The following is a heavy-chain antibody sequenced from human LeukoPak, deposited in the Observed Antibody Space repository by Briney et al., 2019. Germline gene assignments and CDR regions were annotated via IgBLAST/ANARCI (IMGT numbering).Heavy chain of an antibody. J-gene: IGHJ3*02. CDR2: IYYSGST. D-gene: IGHD5-24*01. V-gene: IGHV4-39*01. CDR1: GGSISSSSYY. Sequence: SETLSLTCTVSGGSISSSSYYWGWIRQPPGKWLEWIGSIYYSGSTYYNPSLKSRVTISVDTSKNQFSLKLSSVTAADTAVYYCARRWLQLVGAFDIWGQGTMVTVSS. CDR3: ARRWLQLVGAFDI.